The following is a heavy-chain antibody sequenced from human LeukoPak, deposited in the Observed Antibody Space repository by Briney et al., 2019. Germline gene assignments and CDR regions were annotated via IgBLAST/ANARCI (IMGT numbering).Heavy chain of an antibody. V-gene: IGHV4-59*12. CDR2: FSYTGNT. CDR3: ASPDIAVAGTYAFDI. CDR1: GGSLSSYF. D-gene: IGHD6-19*01. Sequence: SETLSLTCTVPGGSLSSYFWGWIRQPPGKGLEWIGYFSYTGNTNYKPSLRGRVTISLDTSKNQFFLKVSSVTAADTAVYYCASPDIAVAGTYAFDIWGQGTMVTVSS. J-gene: IGHJ3*02.